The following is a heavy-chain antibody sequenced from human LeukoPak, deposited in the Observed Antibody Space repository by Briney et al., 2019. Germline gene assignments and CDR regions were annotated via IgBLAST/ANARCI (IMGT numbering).Heavy chain of an antibody. CDR3: AREVLAGAYNWFDP. J-gene: IGHJ5*02. CDR2: IYHSGST. Sequence: PSQTLSLTCAVSGGSISSGCYSWSWIRQPPGKGLEWIGYIYHSGSTYYNPSLKSRVTISVDRSKNQFSLKLSSVTAADTAVYYCAREVLAGAYNWFDPWGQGTLVTVSS. D-gene: IGHD6-13*01. V-gene: IGHV4-30-2*01. CDR1: GGSISSGCYS.